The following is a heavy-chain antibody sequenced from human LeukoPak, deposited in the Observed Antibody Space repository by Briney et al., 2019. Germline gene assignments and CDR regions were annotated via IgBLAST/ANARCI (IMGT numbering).Heavy chain of an antibody. CDR3: AKLPTSSDYYYYYYMDV. CDR1: GFTFSSYG. Sequence: PGGSLRLSCAASGFTFSSYGMSWVRQAPGKGLEWVSATSGSGGSTYYADSVKGRFTISRDNSKNTLYLQMNSLRAEDTAVYYCAKLPTSSDYYYYYYMDVWGKGTTVTISS. J-gene: IGHJ6*03. CDR2: TSGSGGST. D-gene: IGHD3-16*01. V-gene: IGHV3-23*01.